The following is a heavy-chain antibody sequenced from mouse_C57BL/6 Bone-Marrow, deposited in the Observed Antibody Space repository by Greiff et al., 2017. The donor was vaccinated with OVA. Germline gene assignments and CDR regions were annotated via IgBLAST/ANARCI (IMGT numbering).Heavy chain of an antibody. J-gene: IGHJ1*03. CDR2: ISYDGSN. CDR1: GYSITSGYY. V-gene: IGHV3-6*01. D-gene: IGHD1-1*01. Sequence: EVQLVESGPGLVKPSQSLSLTCSVTGYSITSGYYWNWIRQFPGNKLEWMGYISYDGSNNYNPSLKNRISITRDTSKNQFFLKLNSVTTEDTATYYCARWDYYGSRNWYFDVWGTGTTVTVSS. CDR3: ARWDYYGSRNWYFDV.